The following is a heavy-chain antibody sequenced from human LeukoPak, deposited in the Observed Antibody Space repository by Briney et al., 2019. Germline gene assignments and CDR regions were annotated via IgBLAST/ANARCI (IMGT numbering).Heavy chain of an antibody. CDR2: ISGSGSDM. CDR1: GFVFSDSY. V-gene: IGHV3-11*01. Sequence: GGSLRLSCVVSGFVFSDSYMTWLRQTPGKGLEWLAYISGSGSDMYYADSVKGRFTISRDNAKNSLYLQMNSLRPDDTALYYCSTDPRLLIYWGHGTLVTVSS. CDR3: STDPRLLIY. D-gene: IGHD2-8*01. J-gene: IGHJ4*01.